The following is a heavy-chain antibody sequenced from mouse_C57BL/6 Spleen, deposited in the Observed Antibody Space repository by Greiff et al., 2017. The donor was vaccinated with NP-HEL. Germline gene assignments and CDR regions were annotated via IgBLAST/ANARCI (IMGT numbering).Heavy chain of an antibody. CDR3: ARSYDYGGDAMDY. V-gene: IGHV5-17*01. J-gene: IGHJ4*01. CDR1: GFTFSDYG. D-gene: IGHD2-4*01. CDR2: ISSGSSTI. Sequence: VQGVESGGGLVKPGGSLKLSCAASGFTFSDYGMHWVRQAPEKGLEWVAYISSGSSTIYYADTVKGRFTISRDNAKNTLFLQMTSLRSEDTAMYYCARSYDYGGDAMDYWGQGTSVTVSS.